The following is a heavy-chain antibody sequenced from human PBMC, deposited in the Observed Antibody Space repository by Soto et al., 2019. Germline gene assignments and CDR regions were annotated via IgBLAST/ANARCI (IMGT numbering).Heavy chain of an antibody. J-gene: IGHJ4*02. CDR1: GFTFSGYW. CDR3: SRVLLRATTY. D-gene: IGHD1-26*01. CDR2: IKGDGSST. Sequence: EVQLVESGGGLVQPGGSLRLSCAASGFTFSGYWMHWVRKVPGKGRVWVPRIKGDGSSTSYAGSVKGRFTISMANAKNTLYLQMISLSAEDTAVYYCSRVLLRATTYWGQGSLVPVSS. V-gene: IGHV3-74*01.